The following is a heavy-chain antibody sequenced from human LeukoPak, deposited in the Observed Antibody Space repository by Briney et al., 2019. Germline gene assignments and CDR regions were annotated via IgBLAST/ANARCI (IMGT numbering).Heavy chain of an antibody. CDR3: AKVGHGDYYLDY. CDR1: GFTFSNYG. Sequence: PGGSLRLSCAASGFTFSNYGMHWVRQAPGKGLEWVAVIWYDGSNKYYADSVKGRFTISRDNSKNTLYLQMNSLRAADTAVYYCAKVGHGDYYLDYWGQGTLVTVSS. CDR2: IWYDGSNK. D-gene: IGHD4-17*01. J-gene: IGHJ4*02. V-gene: IGHV3-33*06.